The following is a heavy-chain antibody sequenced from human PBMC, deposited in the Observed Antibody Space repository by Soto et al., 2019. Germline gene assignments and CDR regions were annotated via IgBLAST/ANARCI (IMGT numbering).Heavy chain of an antibody. J-gene: IGHJ4*02. CDR2: INPSGGST. Sequence: QVQLVQSGAEVKKPGASVKVSCKAFGYTFTSYYMHWVRQAPGQGLEWMGIINPSGGSTSYAQKFPGRVTVTRDTSTSTVYMERSSLSSEDTAVYYCARVYCSGGRCYSVDYWRQGTLDTVSS. D-gene: IGHD2-15*01. V-gene: IGHV1-46*01. CDR1: GYTFTSYY. CDR3: ARVYCSGGRCYSVDY.